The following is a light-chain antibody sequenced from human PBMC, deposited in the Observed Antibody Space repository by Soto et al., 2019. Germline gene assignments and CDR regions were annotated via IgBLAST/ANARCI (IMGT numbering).Light chain of an antibody. J-gene: IGKJ1*01. CDR2: AAF. V-gene: IGKV1-6*01. Sequence: AIQMTQSPSSLSASVGDRVTITCRASQDIRNELGWYQQKPGNAPKLLIDAAFRLQSGVPSRCSGSGSGTDITLTISGLQPEDVATYDCLQDYNYPRTFGQGTKVEIK. CDR3: LQDYNYPRT. CDR1: QDIRNE.